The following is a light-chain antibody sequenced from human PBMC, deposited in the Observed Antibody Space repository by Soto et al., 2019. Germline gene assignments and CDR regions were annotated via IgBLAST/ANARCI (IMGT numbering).Light chain of an antibody. CDR3: QQYNSYPVT. J-gene: IGKJ4*01. V-gene: IGKV1-5*01. Sequence: DIQMTQSPSTLSASVGDRVTITCRASQSISSWLAWYQQRPGRAPEVLIYDASSLESGVPSRFSGSGSGTDFNLTISSLQPDDFATYYCQQYNSYPVTFGGGTKVEIK. CDR1: QSISSW. CDR2: DAS.